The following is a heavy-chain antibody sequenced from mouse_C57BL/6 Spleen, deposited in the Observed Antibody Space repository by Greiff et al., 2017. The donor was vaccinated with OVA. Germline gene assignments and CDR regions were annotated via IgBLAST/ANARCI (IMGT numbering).Heavy chain of an antibody. Sequence: QVQLKESGPGILQSSQTLSLTCSFSGFSLSTSGMGVSWIRQPSGKGLEWLAHIYWDDDKRYNPSLKSRLTISKDTSRNQVFLKITSVDTADTATYYCARSGGLLRYWYFDVWGTGTTVTVSS. J-gene: IGHJ1*03. CDR1: GFSLSTSGMG. CDR3: ARSGGLLRYWYFDV. D-gene: IGHD1-1*01. V-gene: IGHV8-12*01. CDR2: IYWDDDK.